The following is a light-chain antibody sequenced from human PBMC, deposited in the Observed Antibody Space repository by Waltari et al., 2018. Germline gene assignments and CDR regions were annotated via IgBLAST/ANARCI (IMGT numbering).Light chain of an antibody. J-gene: IGKJ2*01. V-gene: IGKV1-39*01. CDR2: AAS. Sequence: DIQMTQSPSSLSASVGDRVTITCRASQSISSYLNWYQQKPGKAPKLLIYAASSLQRGVPSRFSGSGSGTDFTLTRRSLQPEDFATYYCQQSYSTPYTFGQGTKLEIK. CDR3: QQSYSTPYT. CDR1: QSISSY.